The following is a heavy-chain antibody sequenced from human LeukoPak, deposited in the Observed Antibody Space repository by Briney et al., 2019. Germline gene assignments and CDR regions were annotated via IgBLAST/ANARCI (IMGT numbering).Heavy chain of an antibody. CDR2: IYYSGST. V-gene: IGHV4-39*01. Sequence: PSETLSLTCTVSGGSISSSSYYWGWIRQPPGKGLEWIGSIYYSGSTYYNPSLKSRVTISVDTSKNQFSLKLSSVTAADTAVYYCARLGLGLAVAGIDYWGQGTLVTVSS. J-gene: IGHJ4*02. D-gene: IGHD6-19*01. CDR1: GGSISSSSYY. CDR3: ARLGLGLAVAGIDY.